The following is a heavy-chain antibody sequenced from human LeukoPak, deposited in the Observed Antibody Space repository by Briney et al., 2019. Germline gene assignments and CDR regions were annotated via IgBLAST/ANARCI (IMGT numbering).Heavy chain of an antibody. CDR3: TRPVGYSYGYGY. Sequence: GGSLRLSCAASGFTFSGSAMHWVRQASGKGLEWVGRIRSKANSYATAYAASVKGRFTISRDDSKNTAYLQMNSLKTEDTAVYYCTRPVGYSYGYGYWGQGTLVTVSP. D-gene: IGHD5-18*01. J-gene: IGHJ4*02. CDR2: IRSKANSYAT. CDR1: GFTFSGSA. V-gene: IGHV3-73*01.